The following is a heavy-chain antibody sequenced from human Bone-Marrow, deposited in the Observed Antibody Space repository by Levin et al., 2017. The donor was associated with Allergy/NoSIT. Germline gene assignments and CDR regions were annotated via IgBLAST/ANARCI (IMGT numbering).Heavy chain of an antibody. CDR3: AKDFEFGDYYYGMDV. D-gene: IGHD3-3*01. Sequence: GGSLRLSCAASGFTFSGYAIHWVRQAPDKGLEWVAVVSSGGSEKYYADSVKGRFTISRDNSKNTLYLQMNSLRAEDTAVYYCAKDFEFGDYYYGMDVWGQGTTVTVFS. V-gene: IGHV3-30*18. CDR1: GFTFSGYA. CDR2: VSSGGSEK. J-gene: IGHJ6*02.